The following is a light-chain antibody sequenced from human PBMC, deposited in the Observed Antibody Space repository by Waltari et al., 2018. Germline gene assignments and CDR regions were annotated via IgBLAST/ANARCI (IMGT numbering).Light chain of an antibody. J-gene: IGLJ1*01. CDR2: DVS. Sequence: QSALTQPASVSGSPGQSITISCTGTTSDVGGYNYVSWYQQHPGKAPKLMIYDVSKRPSGVSERFAGSKSGNTASLTTSGLQTEDDADYYCSSYSRSSTFYVSGTGTKVTVL. CDR3: SSYSRSSTFYV. V-gene: IGLV2-14*03. CDR1: TSDVGGYNY.